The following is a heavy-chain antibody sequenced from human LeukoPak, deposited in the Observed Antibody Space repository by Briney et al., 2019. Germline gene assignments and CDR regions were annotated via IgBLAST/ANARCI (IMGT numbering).Heavy chain of an antibody. CDR3: ARHGGVTGTTSWFDP. CDR1: GDSIRPYH. J-gene: IGHJ5*02. V-gene: IGHV4-59*08. CDR2: IYYSGTT. D-gene: IGHD1-7*01. Sequence: PSETLSLTCTLSGDSIRPYHWSWIRLAPGKGLEWIGYIYYSGTTNYSPSLKSRVTISVDTSKNQLSLKLSSVTAADTAVYYCARHGGVTGTTSWFDPWGQGTLVTVSS.